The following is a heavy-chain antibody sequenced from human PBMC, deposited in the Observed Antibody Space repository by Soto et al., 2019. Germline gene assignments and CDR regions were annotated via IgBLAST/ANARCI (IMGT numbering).Heavy chain of an antibody. J-gene: IGHJ4*02. D-gene: IGHD3-3*01. V-gene: IGHV3-23*01. CDR2: ISGSGGST. CDR1: GFTFSSYA. Sequence: GGSLRLSCAASGFTFSSYAMSWVRQAPGKGREWGAAISGSGGSTYYADSVKGRFTISSDNYKNTLYLQMNSLRAEDTAVYYCATGQGIFGGVSHLVGVRVPYCCGQGTLVTVDS. CDR3: ATGQGIFGGVSHLVGVRVPYC.